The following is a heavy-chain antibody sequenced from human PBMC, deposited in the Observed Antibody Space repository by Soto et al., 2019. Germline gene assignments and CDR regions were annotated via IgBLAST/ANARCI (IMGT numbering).Heavy chain of an antibody. D-gene: IGHD5-12*01. CDR2: IIPIFGTA. V-gene: IGHV1-69*01. Sequence: QVQLVQSGAEVKKPGSSVKVSCKASGDTFSNHAINWVRQAPGQGLEWVGGIIPIFGTANYAQKFHVRVTITTDESTSTDYMELISLRSEDTAVDFCARHAGGATILYYFDYCGRGTLVTVSS. J-gene: IGHJ4*02. CDR3: ARHAGGATILYYFDY. CDR1: GDTFSNHA.